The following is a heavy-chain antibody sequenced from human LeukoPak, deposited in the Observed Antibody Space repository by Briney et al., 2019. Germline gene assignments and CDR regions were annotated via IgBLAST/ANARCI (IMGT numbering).Heavy chain of an antibody. Sequence: SETLSLTCTVSGVSISSSNSYWGWIRQPPGKGLEWIGEINHSGSTNYNPSLKSRVTISVDTSKNQFSLKLSSVTAADTAVYYCARGSALQYRRDMGYYYYYMDVWGKGTTVTVSS. CDR2: INHSGST. V-gene: IGHV4-39*07. CDR1: GVSISSSNSY. J-gene: IGHJ6*03. CDR3: ARGSALQYRRDMGYYYYYMDV. D-gene: IGHD4-11*01.